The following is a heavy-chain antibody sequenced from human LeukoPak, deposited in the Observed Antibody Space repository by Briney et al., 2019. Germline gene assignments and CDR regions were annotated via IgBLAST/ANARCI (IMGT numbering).Heavy chain of an antibody. CDR2: ISISGSKT. CDR1: EFDFSSRA. V-gene: IGHV3-23*01. J-gene: IGHJ4*02. CDR3: ANEIRPNDY. Sequence: GGSLRLSCAASEFDFSSRAMTWVRQAPGKGLEWVSAISISGSKTYYADSVKGRFTISRDNSKNTLYLQMNSLRAEDTAVYYCANEIRPNDYWGQGTQVTVSS. D-gene: IGHD4-17*01.